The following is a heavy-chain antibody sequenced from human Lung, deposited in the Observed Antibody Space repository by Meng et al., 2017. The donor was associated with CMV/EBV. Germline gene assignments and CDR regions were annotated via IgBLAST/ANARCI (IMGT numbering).Heavy chain of an antibody. J-gene: IGHJ3*02. CDR1: GYRFTNAW. CDR3: ARQQTGPFLYSTFYM. CDR2: TYPDDSDT. Sequence: GEXXKISCKASGYRFTNAWIGWVRQMPGKGLEWIGITYPDDSDTKYSPSFEGQVTISVDKSISAVYLQWSSLRASDTAMYYCARQQTGPFLYSTFYMWGQGXRVTVSS. D-gene: IGHD2-8*01. V-gene: IGHV5-51*01.